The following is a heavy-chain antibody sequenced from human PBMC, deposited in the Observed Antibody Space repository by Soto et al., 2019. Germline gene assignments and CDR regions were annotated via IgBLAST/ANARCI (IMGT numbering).Heavy chain of an antibody. CDR1: GGSISSGDYY. J-gene: IGHJ5*02. Sequence: KPSETLSLTCTVSGGSISSGDYYWSWIRQPPGKGLEWIGYIYYSGSTYYNPSLKSRVTVSVDTSKNQFSLKLSSVTAADTAVYYCARERLTNYYGSGSYYSSSNWFDPWGQGTLVTVSS. CDR3: ARERLTNYYGSGSYYSSSNWFDP. CDR2: IYYSGST. D-gene: IGHD3-10*01. V-gene: IGHV4-30-4*01.